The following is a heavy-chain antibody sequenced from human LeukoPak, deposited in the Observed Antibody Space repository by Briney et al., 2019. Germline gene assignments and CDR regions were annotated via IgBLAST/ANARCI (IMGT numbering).Heavy chain of an antibody. CDR2: ISSSASTI. Sequence: PGGSLRLSCAASGFTFSTYEMNWVRQSPGKGLEWVSCISSSASTIYYADSVKGRFTISRDNAKNTLYLQMKSLRAEDTAVYYWSRRGGYGYFTIDYWAREPWSPSPQ. CDR1: GFTFSTYE. CDR3: SRRGGYGYFTIDY. V-gene: IGHV3-48*03. D-gene: IGHD5-18*01. J-gene: IGHJ4*02.